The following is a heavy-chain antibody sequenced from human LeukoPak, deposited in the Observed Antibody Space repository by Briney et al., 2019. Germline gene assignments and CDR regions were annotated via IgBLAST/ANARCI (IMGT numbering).Heavy chain of an antibody. J-gene: IGHJ3*02. D-gene: IGHD3-22*01. V-gene: IGHV1-58*02. Sequence: EASVKVSCKASGFTFTSSAMQWARQARGQRLEWIGWIVVGSGNTNYAQKFQERVTITRDMSTSTAYMELSSLGSEDTAVYYCAVDSSGHHDAFDIWGQGTMVTVSS. CDR2: IVVGSGNT. CDR3: AVDSSGHHDAFDI. CDR1: GFTFTSSA.